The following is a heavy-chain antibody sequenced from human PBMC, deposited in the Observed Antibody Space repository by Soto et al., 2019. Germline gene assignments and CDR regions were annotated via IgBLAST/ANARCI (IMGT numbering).Heavy chain of an antibody. V-gene: IGHV3-11*01. CDR1: GFTFSDYY. CDR2: ISSSGSTI. D-gene: IGHD6-13*01. J-gene: IGHJ4*02. Sequence: SGGSLRLSCAASGFTFSDYYMSWIRQAPGKGLEWVSYISSSGSTIYYADSVKGRFTISRDNAKNSLYLQMNSLRAEDTAVYYCARDHIAAAGRETANFDYWGQGTLVTVSS. CDR3: ARDHIAAAGRETANFDY.